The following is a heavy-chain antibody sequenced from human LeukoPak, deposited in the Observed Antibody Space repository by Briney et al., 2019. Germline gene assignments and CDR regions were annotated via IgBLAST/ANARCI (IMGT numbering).Heavy chain of an antibody. J-gene: IGHJ5*02. V-gene: IGHV1-8*02. CDR2: MNPSSGNT. CDR3: ARGQVWGSYRRRWFDP. Sequence: ASVKVSCKASGYTFTSYGINWVRQATGQGLEWMGWMNPSSGNTGYAQKFQGRVTMTRNTSISTAYMELSSLRSEDTAVYYCARGQVWGSYRRRWFDPWGQGTLVTVSS. D-gene: IGHD3-16*02. CDR1: GYTFTSYG.